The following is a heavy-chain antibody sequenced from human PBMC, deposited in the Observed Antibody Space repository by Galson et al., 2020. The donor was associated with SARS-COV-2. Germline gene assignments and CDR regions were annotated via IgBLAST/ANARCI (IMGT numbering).Heavy chain of an antibody. V-gene: IGHV3-30*18. CDR1: GFTFSSYG. CDR3: ANTLGYCSGGSCPDY. D-gene: IGHD2-15*01. Sequence: GSLKISCAASGFTFSSYGMHWVRQAPGKGLEWVAVISYDGSNKYYADSVKGRFTISRDNSKNTLYLQMNSLRAEDTAVYYCANTLGYCSGGSCPDYWGQGTLVTVSS. J-gene: IGHJ4*02. CDR2: ISYDGSNK.